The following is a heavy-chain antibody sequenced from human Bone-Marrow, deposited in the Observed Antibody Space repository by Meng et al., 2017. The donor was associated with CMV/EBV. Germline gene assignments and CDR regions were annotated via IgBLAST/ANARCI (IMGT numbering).Heavy chain of an antibody. V-gene: IGHV3-30*18. J-gene: IGHJ5*02. CDR1: GFPFSTYG. CDR3: AKDLYSSGSYNYFDP. Sequence: SGFPFSTYGMHWVRQAPGKGLEWVSMIPYDASNKYYADSVKGRFTISRDDSKNTLYLQMNSLRTEDTAVYYCAKDLYSSGSYNYFDPWGQGTLVTVSS. D-gene: IGHD6-19*01. CDR2: IPYDASNK.